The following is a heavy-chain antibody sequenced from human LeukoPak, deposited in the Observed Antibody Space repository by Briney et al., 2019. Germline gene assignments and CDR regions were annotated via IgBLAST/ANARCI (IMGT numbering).Heavy chain of an antibody. Sequence: ASVKVSCKASGYTFTSYGISWVRQAPGQGLEWMGWISACNGNTNYAQKLQGRVTMTTDTSTSTAYMELRSLRSDDTAVYYCARDPGYYDFWSGPPFYFDYWGQGTLVTVSS. J-gene: IGHJ4*02. V-gene: IGHV1-18*01. CDR2: ISACNGNT. D-gene: IGHD3-3*01. CDR1: GYTFTSYG. CDR3: ARDPGYYDFWSGPPFYFDY.